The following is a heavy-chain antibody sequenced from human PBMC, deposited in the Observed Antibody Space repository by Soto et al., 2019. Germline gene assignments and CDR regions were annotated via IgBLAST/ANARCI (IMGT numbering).Heavy chain of an antibody. V-gene: IGHV3-74*01. J-gene: IGHJ4*02. CDR1: GFTFCRYW. D-gene: IGHD6-13*01. CDR2: INPDGSST. Sequence: GGSLRLSCAAAGFTFCRYWMHWVRQAPGKGLVWVSRINPDGSSTNYADSVKGRFTISRDSAKNTLYLQVNSARVEDTAVYYCARGGADIVIAHEYWREGPLVPISS. CDR3: ARGGADIVIAHEY.